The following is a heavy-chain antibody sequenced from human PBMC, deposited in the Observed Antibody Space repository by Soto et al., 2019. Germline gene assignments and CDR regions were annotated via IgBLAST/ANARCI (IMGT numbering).Heavy chain of an antibody. D-gene: IGHD6-6*01. CDR1: GGTFSSYA. Sequence: GASVKVSCKASGGTFSSYAISWVRQAPGQGLEWMGGIIPIFGTANYAQKFQGRVTITADESTSTAYMELSSLRSEDTAVYYCARDRVKEQLVAYYGMDVWGQGTTVTVSS. J-gene: IGHJ6*02. CDR3: ARDRVKEQLVAYYGMDV. CDR2: IIPIFGTA. V-gene: IGHV1-69*13.